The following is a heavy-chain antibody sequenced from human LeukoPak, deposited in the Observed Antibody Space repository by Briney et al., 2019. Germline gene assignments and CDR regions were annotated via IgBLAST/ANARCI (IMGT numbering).Heavy chain of an antibody. CDR2: ISAYNAKT. CDR1: GYTFTSYV. V-gene: IGHV1-8*03. CDR3: ATSFEYSSSSAFDY. Sequence: ASVKVSCKASGYTFTSYVISWVRQAPGQGLEWLGWISAYNAKTNYAQKFQGRVTITRNTSISTAYMELSSLRSEDTAVYYCATSFEYSSSSAFDYWGQGTLVTVSS. D-gene: IGHD6-6*01. J-gene: IGHJ4*02.